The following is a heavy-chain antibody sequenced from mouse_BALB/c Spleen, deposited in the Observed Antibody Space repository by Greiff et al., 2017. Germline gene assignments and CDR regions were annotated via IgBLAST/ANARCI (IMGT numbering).Heavy chain of an antibody. D-gene: IGHD2-1*01. Sequence: EVMLVESGGGLVQPGGSMKLSCVASGFTFSNYWMNWVRQSPEKGLEWVAEIRLKSNNYATHYAESVKGRFTISRDDSKSSVYLQMNNLRAEDTGIYCCIGNSYFDYWGQGTTLTVSS. CDR1: GFTFSNYW. CDR3: IGNSYFDY. V-gene: IGHV6-6*02. CDR2: IRLKSNNYAT. J-gene: IGHJ2*01.